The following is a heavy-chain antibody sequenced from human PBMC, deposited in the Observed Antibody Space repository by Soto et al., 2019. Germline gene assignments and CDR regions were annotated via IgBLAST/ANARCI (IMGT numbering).Heavy chain of an antibody. V-gene: IGHV4-59*01. CDR3: ARGTLTSYSDY. J-gene: IGHJ4*02. CDR1: GGSISSYY. CDR2: SYYSGST. Sequence: PWETLSLTCTVSGGSISSYYWSWIRQPPGKGLEWIGYSYYSGSTNYNPSLKSRVTVSVDTSKNQFSLKLSSVTAADTAVYYCARGTLTSYSDYLGQGALVTISS.